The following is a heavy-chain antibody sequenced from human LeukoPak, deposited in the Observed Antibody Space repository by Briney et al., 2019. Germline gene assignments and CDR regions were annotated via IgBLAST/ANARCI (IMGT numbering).Heavy chain of an antibody. V-gene: IGHV4-34*01. Sequence: SETLSLTCAVYGGSFSGYYWSWIRQPPGKGLEWIGEINHSGSTNYNPSLKSRVTISVDTSKNQFSLKLSSVTAADTAVYYCARGSQPRWFDPWGQGTLVTVSS. CDR1: GGSFSGYY. D-gene: IGHD6-13*01. CDR3: ARGSQPRWFDP. J-gene: IGHJ5*02. CDR2: INHSGST.